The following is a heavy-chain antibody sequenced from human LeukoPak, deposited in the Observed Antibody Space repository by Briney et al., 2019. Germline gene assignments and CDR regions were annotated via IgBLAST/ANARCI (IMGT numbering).Heavy chain of an antibody. CDR3: ARAVATAY. CDR2: IKQDGSEE. D-gene: IGHD5-12*01. J-gene: IGHJ4*02. Sequence: GGSLRVSCAASGFTFSSDWMSWVRQAPGKGLEWVANIKQDGSEEYYVDSVKGRFTISRDNAKNSLYLQMNSLRAEDTAMYCCARAVATAYWGQGSLVTVSS. CDR1: GFTFSSDW. V-gene: IGHV3-7*03.